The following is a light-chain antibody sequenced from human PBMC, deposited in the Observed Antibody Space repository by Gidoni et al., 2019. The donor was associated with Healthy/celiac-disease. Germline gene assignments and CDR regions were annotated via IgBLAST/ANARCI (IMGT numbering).Light chain of an antibody. V-gene: IGKV3-11*01. J-gene: IGKJ3*01. Sequence: ELVLTQSPATLSSSPGERATLSCRASPSVSSYLAWYQQKPGQAPRLLIYDASNRATGLPARFSGSGSGTDCTLTISSLEPEDVAVYYCQQRSNWPPFTFGPGTKVEIK. CDR2: DAS. CDR3: QQRSNWPPFT. CDR1: PSVSSY.